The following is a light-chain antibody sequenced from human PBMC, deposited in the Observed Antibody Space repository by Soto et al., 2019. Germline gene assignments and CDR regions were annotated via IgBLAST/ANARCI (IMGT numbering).Light chain of an antibody. J-gene: IGKJ2*01. CDR1: RSVSSTH. Sequence: IVLTQSPGTLSLSPGKRATLSCRASRSVSSTHLVWYQQKPGQSPRLLMYGASRRAAGIPDRFSGSGSGTDFTLTISRLEPEDFAVYYCQQYGGDYTFGQGTKLQI. V-gene: IGKV3-20*01. CDR2: GAS. CDR3: QQYGGDYT.